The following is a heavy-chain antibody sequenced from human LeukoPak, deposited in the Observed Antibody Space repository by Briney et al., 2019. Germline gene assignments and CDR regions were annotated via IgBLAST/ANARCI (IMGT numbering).Heavy chain of an antibody. V-gene: IGHV1-2*02. CDR2: IHHNSDHT. CDR1: GYTFTGYY. Sequence: GASVKVSCKASGYTFTGYYMHWVRQAPGQGLEWMGCIHHNSDHTNYAQKFQDRVTINRHTYISTLYMEQSRLRSDDTAVYYCARDHRYCSSTSCYNWFDPWGQGTLVTVSS. D-gene: IGHD2-2*01. CDR3: ARDHRYCSSTSCYNWFDP. J-gene: IGHJ5*02.